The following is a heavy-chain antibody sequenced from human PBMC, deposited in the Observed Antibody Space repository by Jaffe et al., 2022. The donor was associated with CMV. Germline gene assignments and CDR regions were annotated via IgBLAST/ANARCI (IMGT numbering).Heavy chain of an antibody. CDR2: INAGNGNT. CDR3: ARAYCSGGSCYSGYYYYYYMDV. CDR1: GYTFTSYA. D-gene: IGHD2-15*01. J-gene: IGHJ6*03. V-gene: IGHV1-3*01. Sequence: QVQLVQSGAEVKKPGASVKVSCKASGYTFTSYAMHWVRQAPGQRLEWMGWINAGNGNTKYSQKFQGRVTITRDTSASTAYMELSSLRSEDTAVYYCARAYCSGGSCYSGYYYYYYMDVWGKGTTVTVSS.